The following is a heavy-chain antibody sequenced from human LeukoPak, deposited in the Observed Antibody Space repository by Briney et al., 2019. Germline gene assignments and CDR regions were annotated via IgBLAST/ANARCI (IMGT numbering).Heavy chain of an antibody. CDR2: VKYDGSTT. CDR3: VGGDY. J-gene: IGHJ4*02. Sequence: GGSLRLSCAASGFTFSAYWMHWVRQAPGKGLVWVSRVKYDGSTTTYADSVKGRFTISRDNAKNILYLQMNSLRVDDTAVYYCVGGDYWGQGTLVTVSS. CDR1: GFTFSAYW. V-gene: IGHV3-74*01.